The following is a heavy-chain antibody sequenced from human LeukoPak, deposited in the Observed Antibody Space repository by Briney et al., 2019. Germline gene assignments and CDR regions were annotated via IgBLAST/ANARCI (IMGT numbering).Heavy chain of an antibody. Sequence: ASVKVSCKASGYTFTSSGISWVRQAPGQGLEWMGWISAYNGNTNYAQNLQGRLTMTRDTSTSTAYMELRSLRSDDAAVYYCARFGLVVAGYMDVWGQRDHGHRLL. J-gene: IGHJ6*01. CDR1: GYTFTSSG. CDR2: ISAYNGNT. CDR3: ARFGLVVAGYMDV. D-gene: IGHD2-15*01. V-gene: IGHV1-18*04.